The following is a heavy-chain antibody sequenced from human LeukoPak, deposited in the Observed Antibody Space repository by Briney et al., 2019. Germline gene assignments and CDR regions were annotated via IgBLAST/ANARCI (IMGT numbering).Heavy chain of an antibody. J-gene: IGHJ4*02. V-gene: IGHV3-23*01. CDR3: AKDLSRAFWGY. Sequence: GGSLRLSCAASGFAFSTCAMTWVRQAPGKGLEWISTISGSGSTTYYADSVKGRFTVSRDNSKNTLYLQMNSLRAEDTAIYYCAKDLSRAFWGYWGQGTLVTVSS. D-gene: IGHD3-16*01. CDR2: ISGSGSTT. CDR1: GFAFSTCA.